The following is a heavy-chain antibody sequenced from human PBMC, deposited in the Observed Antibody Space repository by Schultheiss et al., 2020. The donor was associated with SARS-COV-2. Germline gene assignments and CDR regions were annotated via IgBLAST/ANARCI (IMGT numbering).Heavy chain of an antibody. J-gene: IGHJ4*02. Sequence: GESLKISCAASGFTFSDYYMSWIRQAPGKGLEWVAVTSFDGTSEYYADSVKGRFTISRDNSKNTLYLQMNSLRAEDTAVYYCAKDTEYSYDNSGYCDFWGQGTLVTVSS. D-gene: IGHD3-22*01. V-gene: IGHV3-30*18. CDR3: AKDTEYSYDNSGYCDF. CDR2: TSFDGTSE. CDR1: GFTFSDYY.